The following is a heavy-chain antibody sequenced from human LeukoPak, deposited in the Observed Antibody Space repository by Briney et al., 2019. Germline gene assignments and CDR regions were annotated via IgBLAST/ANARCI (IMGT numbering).Heavy chain of an antibody. Sequence: GRSLRLSCAASGFTFDDYAMHWVRHAPGKGLEWVSGISWNSGSIGYADSAKGRFTISRDNTKNSLYLQMNSLRAEDTALYYCAKSACSSTSCFYDYWGQGTLVTVSS. D-gene: IGHD2-2*01. CDR1: GFTFDDYA. V-gene: IGHV3-9*01. J-gene: IGHJ4*02. CDR2: ISWNSGSI. CDR3: AKSACSSTSCFYDY.